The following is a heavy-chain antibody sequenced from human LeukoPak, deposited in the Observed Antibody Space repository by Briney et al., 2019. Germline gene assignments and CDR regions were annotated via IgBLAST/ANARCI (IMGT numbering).Heavy chain of an antibody. V-gene: IGHV4-30-2*01. CDR2: IYHSGST. J-gene: IGHJ2*01. CDR3: ARGTTEHWYFDL. D-gene: IGHD4-17*01. Sequence: PSETLSLTCTVSGGSISSGGYSWSWIRQHPGKGLEWIGCIYHSGSTYYNPSLKSRVTISVDRSKNQFSLKLSSVTAADTAVYYCARGTTEHWYFDLWGRGTLVTVSS. CDR1: GGSISSGGYS.